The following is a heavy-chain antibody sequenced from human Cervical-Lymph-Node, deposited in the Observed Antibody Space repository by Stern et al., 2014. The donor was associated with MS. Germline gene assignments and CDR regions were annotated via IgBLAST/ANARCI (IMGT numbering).Heavy chain of an antibody. CDR3: ARAPARPIYYYSGMDV. CDR2: INPSGCST. CDR1: GYTFTSYY. Sequence: VQLVESGAEVKKPGASVKVSCKASGYTFTSYYMHWVRQAPGQGLEWMGIINPSGCSTGYEQKFQARVTMTRDTSTSTVYMELSSLRSEDTAVYYCARAPARPIYYYSGMDVWGQGTTVTVSS. V-gene: IGHV1-46*01. D-gene: IGHD6-6*01. J-gene: IGHJ6*02.